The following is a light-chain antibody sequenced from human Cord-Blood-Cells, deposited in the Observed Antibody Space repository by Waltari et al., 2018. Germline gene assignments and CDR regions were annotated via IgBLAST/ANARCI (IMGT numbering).Light chain of an antibody. V-gene: IGKV3-15*01. Sequence: EIVMTQSPATLSVSPGERAITSCRASQSVSSNLAWYQQKPGQAPRLLIYGASTRATGIPARFSGSGSGTEFTLTISSLQSEDFAVYYCQQYNNWPPWTFGQGTKVEIK. CDR1: QSVSSN. J-gene: IGKJ1*01. CDR2: GAS. CDR3: QQYNNWPPWT.